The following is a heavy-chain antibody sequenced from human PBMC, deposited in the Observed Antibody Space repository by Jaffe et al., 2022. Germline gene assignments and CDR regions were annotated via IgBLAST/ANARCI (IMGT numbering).Heavy chain of an antibody. D-gene: IGHD3-3*01. J-gene: IGHJ4*02. CDR2: IYYSGST. CDR3: ARGYTIFGVAY. Sequence: QVQLQESGPGLVKPSETLSLTCTVSGGSISSYYWSWIRQPPGKGLEWIGYIYYSGSTNYNPSLKSRVTISVDTSKNQFSLKLSSVTAADTAVYYCARGYTIFGVAYWGQGTLVTVSS. CDR1: GGSISSYY. V-gene: IGHV4-59*01.